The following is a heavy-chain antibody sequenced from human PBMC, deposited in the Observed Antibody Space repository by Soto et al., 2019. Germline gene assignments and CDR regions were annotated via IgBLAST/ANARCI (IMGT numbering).Heavy chain of an antibody. Sequence: QVHVVQSGAEVKKPGSSVKVTCKAFGGTFNSFGINWVRQAPGQGLEWMGGIIPVFGTTKYAQKFRDRVKLVADGATSTSYMELSSLASDDTAVYYFAIEGWGRGGYYLDFWCQVTLVTVSS. V-gene: IGHV1-69*01. CDR1: GGTFNSFG. CDR3: AIEGWGRGGYYLDF. J-gene: IGHJ4*02. CDR2: IIPVFGTT. D-gene: IGHD3-16*01.